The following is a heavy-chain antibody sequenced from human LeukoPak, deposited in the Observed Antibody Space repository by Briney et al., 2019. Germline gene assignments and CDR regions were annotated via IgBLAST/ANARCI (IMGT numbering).Heavy chain of an antibody. V-gene: IGHV1-69*05. Sequence: SVKVSCKASGGTLSSYGISWVRQAPGQGLEWMGRIIPIFGTANYAQKFQGRLTITTDESTSTAYMELSSLGSEDTAVYYCAREGDYGDYASDCWGQGTLVTVSS. CDR2: IIPIFGTA. CDR3: AREGDYGDYASDC. CDR1: GGTLSSYG. D-gene: IGHD4-17*01. J-gene: IGHJ4*02.